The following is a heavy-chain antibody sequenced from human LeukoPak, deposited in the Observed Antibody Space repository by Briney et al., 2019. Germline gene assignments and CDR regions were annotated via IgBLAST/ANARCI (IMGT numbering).Heavy chain of an antibody. CDR3: ARATQPGFDP. CDR2: ISSDSGAR. D-gene: IGHD2-15*01. CDR1: GLTFSTYS. V-gene: IGHV3-48*01. J-gene: IGHJ5*02. Sequence: GGSLRLSCGASGLTFSTYSMNWVRQAPARGLEGGSYISSDSGARYYAPSVKGRFTISRDTAKNSLYLQMNSVRAEDTAVYYCARATQPGFDPWGQGTLVTVSS.